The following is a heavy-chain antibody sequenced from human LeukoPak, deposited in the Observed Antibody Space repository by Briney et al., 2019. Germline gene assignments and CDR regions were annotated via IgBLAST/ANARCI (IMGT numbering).Heavy chain of an antibody. CDR3: ARYSNSDAFDI. CDR1: GFIFSSYS. Sequence: PGGSLRLSCAASGFIFSSYSMNWVRQAPGKGLEWVSSITSSSNYINYADSVKGRFTISRDNSKNTLYLQMNSLRAEDTAVYYCARYSNSDAFDIWGQGTMVTVSS. D-gene: IGHD4-11*01. J-gene: IGHJ3*02. V-gene: IGHV3-21*01. CDR2: ITSSSNYI.